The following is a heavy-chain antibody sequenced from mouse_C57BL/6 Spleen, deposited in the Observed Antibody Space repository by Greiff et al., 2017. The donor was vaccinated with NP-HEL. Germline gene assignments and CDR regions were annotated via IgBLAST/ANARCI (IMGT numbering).Heavy chain of an antibody. CDR2: IYPRSGNT. CDR1: GYTFTSYG. V-gene: IGHV1-81*01. D-gene: IGHD2-4*01. CDR3: ARGGDWRYDYDYYAMDY. J-gene: IGHJ4*01. Sequence: QVQLKQSGAELARPGASVKLSCKASGYTFTSYGISWVKQRTGQGLEWIGEIYPRSGNTYYNEKFKGKATLTADKSSSTAYMELRSLTSEDSAVYFCARGGDWRYDYDYYAMDYWGQGTSVTVSS.